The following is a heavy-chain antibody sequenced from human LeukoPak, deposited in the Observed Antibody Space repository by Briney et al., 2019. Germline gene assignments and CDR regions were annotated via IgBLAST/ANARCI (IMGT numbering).Heavy chain of an antibody. V-gene: IGHV3-23*01. J-gene: IGHJ4*02. CDR3: AKAGIGVVGYFDY. CDR2: IRGSGGGT. D-gene: IGHD6-19*01. Sequence: PGGSLRPSCAASGFTFSDYYMSWIRQAPGKGLEWVSTIRGSGGGTYYADSVKGRFTISRDNSKNTLYLQMNSLRDEDTALYYCAKAGIGVVGYFDYWGQGTLVTVSS. CDR1: GFTFSDYY.